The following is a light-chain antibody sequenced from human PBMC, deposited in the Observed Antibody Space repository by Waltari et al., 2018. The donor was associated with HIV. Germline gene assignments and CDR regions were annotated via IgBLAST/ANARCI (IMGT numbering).Light chain of an antibody. Sequence: QSVLTQPPSVSAAPGHKVTIPSSGDTPNVDASSVSWYQQPPGPAPNLLIYDDDKRPSGIPDRFSGSKSGTSATLGITGLQTGDEADYYCGTWDNRLTTVVFGGGTKLTVL. CDR2: DDD. CDR1: TPNVDASS. CDR3: GTWDNRLTTVV. J-gene: IGLJ2*01. V-gene: IGLV1-51*01.